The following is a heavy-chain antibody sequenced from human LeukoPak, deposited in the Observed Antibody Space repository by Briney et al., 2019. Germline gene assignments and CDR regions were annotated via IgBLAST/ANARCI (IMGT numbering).Heavy chain of an antibody. D-gene: IGHD5-18*01. V-gene: IGHV1-18*01. J-gene: IGHJ6*03. CDR3: ARDNGGTAMAYYYYYYMDV. CDR2: ISTYNGKT. CDR1: GYTFTSYG. Sequence: ASVKVSCKASGYTFTSYGICWVRQAPGQGLEWMGWISTYNGKTNYAQKIQGRVTMTTDTSTSTAYMELSSLRSEDTAVYYCARDNGGTAMAYYYYYYMDVWGKGTTVTISS.